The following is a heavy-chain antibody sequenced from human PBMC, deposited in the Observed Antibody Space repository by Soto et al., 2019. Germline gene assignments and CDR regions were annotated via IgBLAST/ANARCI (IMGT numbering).Heavy chain of an antibody. CDR2: ISGSGGST. V-gene: IGHV3-23*01. Sequence: GVSPRHSCSASGFTFRNYAMSGVRQAPGKELEWVSSISGSGGSTYYADSVKGRFTISRDNSKNSLYLQMNSLRAEDTAIYYWAKGRSTIVSPGINGFAACGPGTLVTVSS. J-gene: IGHJ5*02. D-gene: IGHD3-9*01. CDR3: AKGRSTIVSPGINGFAA. CDR1: GFTFRNYA.